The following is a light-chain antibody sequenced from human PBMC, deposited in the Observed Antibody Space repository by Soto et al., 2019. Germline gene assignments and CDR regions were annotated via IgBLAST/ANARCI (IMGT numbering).Light chain of an antibody. Sequence: EIVMTQSPATLSVSPGERVTLSCRASQSVSNKLGWYQHKPGQAPRLLIYDTSTRAAGTPARFTGSGSGTDFTLTISSLQSEDFAVYYCMQGTQWPPWTFGQGTKVDIK. CDR1: QSVSNK. V-gene: IGKV3-15*01. CDR3: MQGTQWPPWT. J-gene: IGKJ1*01. CDR2: DTS.